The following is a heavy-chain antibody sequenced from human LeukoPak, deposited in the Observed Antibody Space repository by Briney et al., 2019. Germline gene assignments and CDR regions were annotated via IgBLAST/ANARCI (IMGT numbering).Heavy chain of an antibody. CDR2: IYYGETT. Sequence: SETLSLTCTVSGASISSSNFYWDWLRQSPGKGLEWIGNIYYGETTSYNPSFKSRVTISVDSSKNQFSLKVNSVTAADTAMYFCVRHYVLHIVGPSYWGQGILVTVSS. J-gene: IGHJ4*02. CDR3: VRHYVLHIVGPSY. CDR1: GASISSSNFY. V-gene: IGHV4-39*01. D-gene: IGHD1-26*01.